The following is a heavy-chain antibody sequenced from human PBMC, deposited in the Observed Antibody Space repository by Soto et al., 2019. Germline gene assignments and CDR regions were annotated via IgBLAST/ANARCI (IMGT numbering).Heavy chain of an antibody. CDR1: GFTFSDYY. CDR3: ARAPYYYDSSGYWAY. CDR2: ISSTGNSI. Sequence: PGGSLRLSCAASGFTFSDYYMIWIRQAPGKGLEWVSYISSTGNSIYYTDSVKGRFSISRDNAKNSLYLQMNSLRAEDTAVYYCARAPYYYDSSGYWAYWGQGTLVTVS. D-gene: IGHD3-22*01. V-gene: IGHV3-11*04. J-gene: IGHJ4*02.